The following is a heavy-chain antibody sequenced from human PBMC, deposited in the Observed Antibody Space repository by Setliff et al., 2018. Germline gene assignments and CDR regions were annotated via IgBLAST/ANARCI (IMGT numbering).Heavy chain of an antibody. CDR3: AIIRSNSSGYYWIFDY. D-gene: IGHD3-22*01. J-gene: IGHJ4*02. CDR1: GYTLSELF. CDR2: FDAEDGET. V-gene: IGHV1-24*01. Sequence: ASVKVSCKVSGYTLSELFMHWVRQAPGKGLEWMGGFDAEDGETIYAQKFQGRVTMTEDTSTDTAYMELSGLRYEDTALYYCAIIRSNSSGYYWIFDYWGQGTLVTVSS.